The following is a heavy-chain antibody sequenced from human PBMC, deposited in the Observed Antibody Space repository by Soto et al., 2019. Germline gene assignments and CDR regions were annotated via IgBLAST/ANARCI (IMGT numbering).Heavy chain of an antibody. V-gene: IGHV3-30*18. J-gene: IGHJ6*01. D-gene: IGHD4-17*01. CDR2: ISYDGSNK. Sequence: QVQLVESGGGVVQPGRSLRLSCAASGFTFSSYGMHWVRQAPGKGLEWVAVISYDGSNKYYADSVKGRFTISRDNSKNTLYLQMNSLRAEDTAVYYCAKDGGYGDFYGMDVW. CDR3: AKDGGYGDFYGMDV. CDR1: GFTFSSYG.